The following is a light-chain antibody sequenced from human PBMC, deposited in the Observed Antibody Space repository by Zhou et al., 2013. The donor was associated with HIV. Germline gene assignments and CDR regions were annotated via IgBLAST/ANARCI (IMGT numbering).Light chain of an antibody. CDR3: QQSYSTPPT. Sequence: DIQMTQFPSSLSASVGDRVTITCRATQNIDPYLNWYQQRRGEGPKLLIYRASTLHSGAPSRFRGSGSGPDFTLTITSLRPEDSAMYFCQQSYSTPPTFGQGTRLEIK. CDR1: QNIDPY. V-gene: IGKV1-39*01. CDR2: RAS. J-gene: IGKJ5*01.